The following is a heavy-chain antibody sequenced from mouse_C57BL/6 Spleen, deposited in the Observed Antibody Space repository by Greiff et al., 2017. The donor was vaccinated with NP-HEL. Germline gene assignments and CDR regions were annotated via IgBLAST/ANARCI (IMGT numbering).Heavy chain of an antibody. CDR2: INPNNGGT. V-gene: IGHV1-26*01. CDR1: GYTFTDYY. CDR3: AMPLYYGNYDYAMDY. Sequence: EVQLQQSGPELVKPGASVKISCKASGYTFTDYYMNWVKQSHGKSLEWIGDINPNNGGTSYNQKFKGKATLTADKSSSTAYMELRSLTSEDSAVYYCAMPLYYGNYDYAMDYWGQGTSVTVSS. J-gene: IGHJ4*01. D-gene: IGHD2-1*01.